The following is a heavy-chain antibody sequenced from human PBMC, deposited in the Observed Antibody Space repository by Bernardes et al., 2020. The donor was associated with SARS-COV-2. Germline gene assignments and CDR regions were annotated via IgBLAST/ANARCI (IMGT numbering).Heavy chain of an antibody. Sequence: VGSLILSCAASGFTVSSNYMSWVRQAPGKGLEWVSVIYSGGTPYYADSVKGRFTISRDNSKNTLYLQMNSLRAEDTAVYYCARGVEMATFDYWGQGTLVTVSS. CDR3: ARGVEMATFDY. D-gene: IGHD5-12*01. CDR1: GFTVSSNY. J-gene: IGHJ4*02. CDR2: IYSGGTP. V-gene: IGHV3-53*01.